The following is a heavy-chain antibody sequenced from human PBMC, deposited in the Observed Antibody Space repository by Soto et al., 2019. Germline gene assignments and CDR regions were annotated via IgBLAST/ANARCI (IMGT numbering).Heavy chain of an antibody. CDR1: GGSLSGFY. CDR3: ARDKYSSSWGYFDY. CDR2: INHSGST. V-gene: IGHV4-34*01. Sequence: PSETLSLTCAVYGGSLSGFYWRWIRQPPGKGLEWIGDINHSGSTNYNPSLKSRVTISVDTSKNQFSLRLSSVTAADTAVYYCARDKYSSSWGYFDYWGQGTLVTVSS. D-gene: IGHD6-13*01. J-gene: IGHJ4*02.